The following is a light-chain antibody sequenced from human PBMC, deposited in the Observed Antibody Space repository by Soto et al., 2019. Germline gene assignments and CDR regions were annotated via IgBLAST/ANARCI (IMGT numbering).Light chain of an antibody. CDR2: GAS. CDR1: ESVSSN. CDR3: QQYAHSTPIS. V-gene: IGKV3D-15*01. J-gene: IGKJ5*01. Sequence: EIGMTQSPATLSVSPGERATLSCRASESVSSNLAWYQQKPGQAPRLLIYGASSRATGIPARFSGSGSGTDFTLTISSLEPEDFALYYCQQYAHSTPISFGQGTRLEIK.